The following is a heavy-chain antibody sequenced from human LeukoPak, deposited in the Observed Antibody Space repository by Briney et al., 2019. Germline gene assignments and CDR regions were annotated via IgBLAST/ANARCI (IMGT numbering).Heavy chain of an antibody. Sequence: PSETLSLTCAVSGGSISSGGYSWSWIRQPPGKGLEWIGYIYHSGSTYYNPSLKSRVTMSVDRSKNQFSLKLSSVTAADTAVYYCARESQQLVEGYFDLWGRGTLVTVSS. D-gene: IGHD6-13*01. V-gene: IGHV4-30-2*01. J-gene: IGHJ2*01. CDR2: IYHSGST. CDR3: ARESQQLVEGYFDL. CDR1: GGSISSGGYS.